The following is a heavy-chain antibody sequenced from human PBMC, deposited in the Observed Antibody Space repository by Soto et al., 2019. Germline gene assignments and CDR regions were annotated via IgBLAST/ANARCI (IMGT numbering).Heavy chain of an antibody. J-gene: IGHJ3*02. CDR2: ISWNSGSI. CDR1: GFTFSSYA. CDR3: AKDHDYIWGSYRYKAFDI. V-gene: IGHV3-9*01. Sequence: GGSLRLSCAASGFTFSSYAMHWVRQAPGKGLEWVSGISWNSGSIGYADSVKGRFTISRDNAKNSLYLQMNSLRAEDTALYYCAKDHDYIWGSYRYKAFDIWGQGTMVTVSS. D-gene: IGHD3-16*02.